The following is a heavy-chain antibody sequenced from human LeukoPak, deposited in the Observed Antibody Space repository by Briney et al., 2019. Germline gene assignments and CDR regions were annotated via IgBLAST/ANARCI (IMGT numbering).Heavy chain of an antibody. J-gene: IGHJ3*01. CDR1: GFGFSGYG. Sequence: PGKSLRLSCVASGFGFSGYGMHWVRQAPGKGLEWVAVIWFDGNKKFYGDSVKGRFTISRDNSQNTLYLQMSRLGPEDTAVYYCAKGDGTYRNFNFWGHGTMVTVSS. CDR3: AKGDGTYRNFNF. CDR2: IWFDGNKK. D-gene: IGHD1-26*01. V-gene: IGHV3-33*03.